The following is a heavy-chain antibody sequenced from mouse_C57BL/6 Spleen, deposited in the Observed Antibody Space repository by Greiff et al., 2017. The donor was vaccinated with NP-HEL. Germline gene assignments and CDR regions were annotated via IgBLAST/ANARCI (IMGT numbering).Heavy chain of an antibody. V-gene: IGHV1-72*01. CDR3: AISAMITHYAMDY. D-gene: IGHD2-4*01. CDR2: IDPNSGGT. CDR1: GYTFTSYW. J-gene: IGHJ4*01. Sequence: QVQLQQPGAELVKPGASVKLSCKASGYTFTSYWMHWVKQRPGRGLEWIGRIDPNSGGTKYNEKFKSKATLTVDKPASTAYMQLSSLTSEDSAVYYCAISAMITHYAMDYWGQGTSVTVSS.